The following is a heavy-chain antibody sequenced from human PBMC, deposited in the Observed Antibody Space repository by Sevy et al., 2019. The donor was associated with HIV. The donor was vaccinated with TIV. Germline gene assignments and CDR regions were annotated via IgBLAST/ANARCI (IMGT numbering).Heavy chain of an antibody. Sequence: GGSLRLSCAASGFTFSSYEMNWVRQAPGKGLEWVSYISSSGSTINYADSVKGRFTISRDNAKNSLYLQMNSLRAEVTAFYYCAREVYYYGSGSYAGTPCGLGFDPWGQGTLVTVSS. CDR2: ISSSGSTI. D-gene: IGHD3-10*01. J-gene: IGHJ5*02. CDR1: GFTFSSYE. CDR3: AREVYYYGSGSYAGTPCGLGFDP. V-gene: IGHV3-48*03.